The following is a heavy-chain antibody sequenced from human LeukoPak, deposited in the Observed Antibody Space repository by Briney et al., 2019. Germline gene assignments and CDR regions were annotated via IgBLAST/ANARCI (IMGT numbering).Heavy chain of an antibody. V-gene: IGHV3-23*01. D-gene: IGHD3-3*01. Sequence: GGSLRLSCAASGFTFSSYAMSGVRQASGKGLGRVSAISGSGGSTYYADSVKGRFTISRDNSKNTLYLQMNSLRAEDTAVYYCARVFGADNDAFDIWGQGTMVTVSS. CDR2: ISGSGGST. J-gene: IGHJ3*02. CDR1: GFTFSSYA. CDR3: ARVFGADNDAFDI.